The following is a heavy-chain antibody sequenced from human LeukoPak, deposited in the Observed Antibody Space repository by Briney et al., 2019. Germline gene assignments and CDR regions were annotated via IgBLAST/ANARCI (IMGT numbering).Heavy chain of an antibody. Sequence: GGSLRLSCAASGFNFSSYSLNWVRQAPGKGLEWVSYISSSTRRIYYADSVKGRFTISRDSAKNSLYLQMDSLRDEDTAMYYCAREFPPHCSSTSCYPDHGGEGTLVTVSS. CDR3: AREFPPHCSSTSCYPDH. J-gene: IGHJ5*02. V-gene: IGHV3-48*02. D-gene: IGHD2-2*01. CDR1: GFNFSSYS. CDR2: ISSSTRRI.